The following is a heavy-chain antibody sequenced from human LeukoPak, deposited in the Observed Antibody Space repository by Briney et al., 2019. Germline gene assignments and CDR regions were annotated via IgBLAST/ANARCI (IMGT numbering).Heavy chain of an antibody. CDR2: IYHSGST. V-gene: IGHV4-30-2*01. D-gene: IGHD3-16*01. J-gene: IGHJ4*02. CDR3: ARVPSPWGEVFYFDY. Sequence: PSETLSLTCTVSGGSISSGGYYWSWIRQPPGKGLEWIGYIYHSGSTYYNPSLKSRVTISVDRSKNQFSLKLSSVTAADTAVYNCARVPSPWGEVFYFDYWGQGTLVTVSS. CDR1: GGSISSGGYY.